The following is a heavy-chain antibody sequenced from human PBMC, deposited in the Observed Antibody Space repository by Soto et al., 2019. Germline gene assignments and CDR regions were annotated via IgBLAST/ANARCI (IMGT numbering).Heavy chain of an antibody. Sequence: GGSPRLSCAASGFTVSSNYMSWVRQAPGKGLEWVSVIYSGGSTYYADSVKGRFTISRDNSKNTLYLQMNSLRAEDTAVYYCARGPGLVAFDIWGQGTMVTVSS. V-gene: IGHV3-66*01. D-gene: IGHD2-15*01. CDR1: GFTVSSNY. CDR3: ARGPGLVAFDI. J-gene: IGHJ3*02. CDR2: IYSGGST.